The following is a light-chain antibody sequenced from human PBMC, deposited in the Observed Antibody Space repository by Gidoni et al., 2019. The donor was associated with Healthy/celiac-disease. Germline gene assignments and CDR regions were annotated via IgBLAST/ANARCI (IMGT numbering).Light chain of an antibody. CDR3: QQRSNWPYT. CDR2: DAS. J-gene: IGKJ2*01. V-gene: IGKV3-11*01. Sequence: EIVLTQSPATLSLSPGERATLSCRASPSVSSYLAWYQQQPGQAPRLLLYDASNRATGIPARFSGSGSGTDFTLTISSLEPEDFAVYYCQQRSNWPYTFGQGTKLEIK. CDR1: PSVSSY.